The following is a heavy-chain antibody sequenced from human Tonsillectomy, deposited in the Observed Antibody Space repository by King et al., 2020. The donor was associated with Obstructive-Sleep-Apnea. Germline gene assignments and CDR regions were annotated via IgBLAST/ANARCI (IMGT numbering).Heavy chain of an antibody. CDR3: ARGRGSGGSCYSEDY. D-gene: IGHD2-15*01. Sequence: VQLVESGGGLVKPGGSLRLSCAASGFTFSSYSMNWVRQAPGKGLEWVSSISSSSSYIYYADSVKGRFTISRDNAKNSLYLQMNSLRAEDTAVYYCARGRGSGGSCYSEDYWGQGTLVTVSS. J-gene: IGHJ4*02. CDR2: ISSSSSYI. CDR1: GFTFSSYS. V-gene: IGHV3-21*01.